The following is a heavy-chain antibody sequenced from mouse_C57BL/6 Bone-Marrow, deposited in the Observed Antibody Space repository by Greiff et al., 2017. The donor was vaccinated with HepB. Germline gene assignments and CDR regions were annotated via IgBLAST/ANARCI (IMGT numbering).Heavy chain of an antibody. J-gene: IGHJ1*03. V-gene: IGHV1-55*01. CDR3: ARKRDIRGYFDV. CDR2: IYPGSGSI. CDR1: GYTFTSYW. Sequence: QVQLKQSGAELVKPGASVKMSCKASGYTFTSYWITWVKQRPGQGLEWIGDIYPGSGSINYNEKFKSKATLTVDTSSSTAYMQLSSLTSEDSAVYYCARKRDIRGYFDVWGTGTTVTVSS.